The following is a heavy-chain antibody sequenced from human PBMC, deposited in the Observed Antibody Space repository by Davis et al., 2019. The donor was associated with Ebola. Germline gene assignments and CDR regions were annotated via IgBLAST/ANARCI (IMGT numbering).Heavy chain of an antibody. Sequence: ASVKVSCKASGYTFTSYYMHWVRQAPGQGLEWMGIINPSGGSTSYAQKFQGRVTMTRDTSTSTVYMELSSLRSEDTAVYYCARTLAPRYRIAAAGNFDYWGQGTLVTVSS. V-gene: IGHV1-46*01. CDR2: INPSGGST. CDR1: GYTFTSYY. CDR3: ARTLAPRYRIAAAGNFDY. J-gene: IGHJ4*02. D-gene: IGHD6-13*01.